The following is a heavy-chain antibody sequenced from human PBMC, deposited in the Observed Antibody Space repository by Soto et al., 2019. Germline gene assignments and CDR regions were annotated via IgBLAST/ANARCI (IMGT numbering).Heavy chain of an antibody. Sequence: LRLSCTAPAVTLRNYWMHWARQAPVKVLLWVSRINPEETTISYADSVRGRFTISRDNARDTVFLQMNSLGVEDTAVYYCGRGAYGDPVDSWGQGTLVTASS. CDR3: GRGAYGDPVDS. D-gene: IGHD4-17*01. V-gene: IGHV3-74*01. CDR1: AVTLRNYW. J-gene: IGHJ4*02. CDR2: INPEETTI.